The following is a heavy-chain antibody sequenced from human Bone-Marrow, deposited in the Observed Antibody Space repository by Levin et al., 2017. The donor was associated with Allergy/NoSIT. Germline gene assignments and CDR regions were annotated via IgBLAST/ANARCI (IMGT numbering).Heavy chain of an antibody. CDR1: GGSISDKF. J-gene: IGHJ6*02. V-gene: IGHV4-59*01. CDR3: ARETEYSYGRKTYYYYYGMDV. CDR2: ISDNGNA. Sequence: SETLSLTCFVSGGSISDKFWSWIRQPPGKSLEWIGYISDNGNANYNSSLKSRVTISLDMSKNQISLKLTSVTAADTAVYYCARETEYSYGRKTYYYYYGMDVWGQGTTVTV. D-gene: IGHD5-18*01.